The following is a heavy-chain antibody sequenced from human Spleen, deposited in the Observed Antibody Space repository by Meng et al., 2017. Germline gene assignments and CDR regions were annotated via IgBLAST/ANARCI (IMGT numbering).Heavy chain of an antibody. Sequence: QVQLPESGPGLVKPSETLSLTCTVSGGSISSYYWSWIRRPPGKGLEWIAYIYYSGSTEYNPALKSRVTILVDTSKNQFSLKLSSVTAADTALYYCARHYSGTTAPLPFDYWGQGTLVTVSS. CDR2: IYYSGST. CDR1: GGSISSYY. V-gene: IGHV4-59*08. CDR3: ARHYSGTTAPLPFDY. D-gene: IGHD1/OR15-1a*01. J-gene: IGHJ4*02.